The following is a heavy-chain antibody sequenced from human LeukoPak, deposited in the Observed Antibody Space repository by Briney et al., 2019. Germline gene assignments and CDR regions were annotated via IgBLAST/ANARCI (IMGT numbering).Heavy chain of an antibody. Sequence: TGGSLRLSCAASGFTFSSYWMSWVRQAPGKGLEWVANIKQDGSEKYYVDSVKGRFTISRDNAKNSLYLQMNSLRAEDMAVYYCASQTYDFWSGYYSDYWGQGTLVTVSS. CDR1: GFTFSSYW. CDR3: ASQTYDFWSGYYSDY. V-gene: IGHV3-7*01. D-gene: IGHD3-3*01. J-gene: IGHJ4*02. CDR2: IKQDGSEK.